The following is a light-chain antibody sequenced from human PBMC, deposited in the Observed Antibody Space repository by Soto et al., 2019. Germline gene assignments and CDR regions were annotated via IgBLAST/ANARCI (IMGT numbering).Light chain of an antibody. CDR2: EGS. CDR1: SSDVGSYNL. J-gene: IGLJ1*01. Sequence: QSALTQPASVSGSPGQSITISCTGTSSDVGSYNLVSWYQQHPVKAPKLKIYEGSKRPSGVSNRFSGSKSGNTASLTISGLQAEDEADYYCCSYAGSSTLYVFGTGTKLTVL. CDR3: CSYAGSSTLYV. V-gene: IGLV2-23*03.